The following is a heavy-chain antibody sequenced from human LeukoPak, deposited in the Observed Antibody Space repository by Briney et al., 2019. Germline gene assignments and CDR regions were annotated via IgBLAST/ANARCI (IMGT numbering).Heavy chain of an antibody. CDR3: AHRHRGVASDI. D-gene: IGHD2-15*01. J-gene: IGHJ3*02. V-gene: IGHV2-5*01. Sequence: SGPTLLKPRPTLRLTCTFSEFSFRSGGVGVGWIRQPPGKALEWLGVIYENDEKLYSSSLQNRLTITKDNSRNQVVLTMANMDPVDTATYYCAHRHRGVASDIWGQGTMVSVSS. CDR1: EFSFRSGGVG. CDR2: IYENDEK.